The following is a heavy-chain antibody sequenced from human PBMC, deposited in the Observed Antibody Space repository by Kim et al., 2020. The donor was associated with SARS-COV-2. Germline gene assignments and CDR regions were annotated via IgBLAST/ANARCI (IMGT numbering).Heavy chain of an antibody. CDR3: ATSIAAAGTGFDY. V-gene: IGHV3-23*01. J-gene: IGHJ4*02. D-gene: IGHD6-13*01. CDR2: ISGSGGST. Sequence: GGSLRLSCAASGFTFSIYSMSWVRQAPGKGLDWVSSISGSGGSTYYADSVKGRFTISRDNSNNTLYLQMNSLRAEDTAVYYCATSIAAAGTGFDYWGQGTLVTVSS. CDR1: GFTFSIYS.